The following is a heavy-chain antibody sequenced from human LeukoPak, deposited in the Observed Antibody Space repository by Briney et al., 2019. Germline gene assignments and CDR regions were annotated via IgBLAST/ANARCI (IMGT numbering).Heavy chain of an antibody. J-gene: IGHJ4*02. CDR1: GITLSNYG. Sequence: GGSLRLSCAVSGITLSNYGMSWVRQAPGKGLEWVAGLSGSGGGTNYADSVQGRFNISRDNSKNTLYLQMNSLRAEDTAVYYCAKYTGRVVITTGKDYWGQGTLVTVSS. CDR2: LSGSGGGT. CDR3: AKYTGRVVITTGKDY. V-gene: IGHV3-23*01. D-gene: IGHD3-22*01.